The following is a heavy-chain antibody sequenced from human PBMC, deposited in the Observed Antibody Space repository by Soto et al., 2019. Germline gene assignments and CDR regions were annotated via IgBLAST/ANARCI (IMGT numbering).Heavy chain of an antibody. Sequence: EVQLVESGGGLVKPGGSLRLSCAASGFTFSSYSMNWVRQAPGKGLEWVASISSSSSYIYYADSVKGRFTISRDNAKNSLYLQMNSLRAEDTAVYYCARGTSGTFGYWGQGTLVTVSS. CDR1: GFTFSSYS. D-gene: IGHD1-26*01. V-gene: IGHV3-21*01. CDR3: ARGTSGTFGY. CDR2: ISSSSSYI. J-gene: IGHJ4*02.